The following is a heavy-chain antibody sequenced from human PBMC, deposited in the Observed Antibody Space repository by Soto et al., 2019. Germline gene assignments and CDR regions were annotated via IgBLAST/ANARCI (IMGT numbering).Heavy chain of an antibody. CDR2: INHSGST. CDR3: ATGILEMYNWFDP. Sequence: SETLSLTCAVYGGSFSGYYWSWIRQPPGKGLEWIGEINHSGSTNYNPSLKSRVTISVDTSKNQFSLKLSSVTAADTAVYYCATGILEMYNWFDPWGQGTLVTVSS. CDR1: GGSFSGYY. J-gene: IGHJ5*02. V-gene: IGHV4-34*01.